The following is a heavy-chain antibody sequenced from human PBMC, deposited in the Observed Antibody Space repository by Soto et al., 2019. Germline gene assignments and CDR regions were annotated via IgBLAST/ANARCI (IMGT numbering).Heavy chain of an antibody. V-gene: IGHV3-23*01. Sequence: EVQLLESGGGLVQPGGSLRLSCAASGFTFSSNGVSWVRQAPGKGLEWVSGISGSGGTTNYADSVKGRFTISRDNSKNTLYLQMYSLRVEDTAVYYCAKDHCTVWCQGTTVTVS. D-gene: IGHD2-8*01. CDR3: AKDHCTV. J-gene: IGHJ6*02. CDR1: GFTFSSNG. CDR2: ISGSGGTT.